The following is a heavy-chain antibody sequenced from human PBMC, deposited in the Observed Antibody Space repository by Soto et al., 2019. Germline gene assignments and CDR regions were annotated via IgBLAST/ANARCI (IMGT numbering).Heavy chain of an antibody. Sequence: QITLKESGPTLVKPTQTLTLTCTFSGFSLSTSGVGVGWIRQPPGKALEWLALIYWDDDKRYSPSLKSRLTITKDTSKNPVVLTMTNMDPVDTATYYCAHSIAVAGRDLPYFDYWGQGTLVTVSS. CDR1: GFSLSTSGVG. CDR3: AHSIAVAGRDLPYFDY. J-gene: IGHJ4*02. D-gene: IGHD6-19*01. V-gene: IGHV2-5*02. CDR2: IYWDDDK.